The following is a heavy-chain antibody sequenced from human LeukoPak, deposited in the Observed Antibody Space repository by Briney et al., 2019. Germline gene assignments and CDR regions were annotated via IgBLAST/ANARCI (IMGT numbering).Heavy chain of an antibody. J-gene: IGHJ6*02. CDR3: ARDGKEGRFLEWLPTPFFHYGMDV. CDR2: ISSSSSTI. CDR1: GFTFSSYS. D-gene: IGHD3-3*01. V-gene: IGHV3-48*02. Sequence: PGGSLRLSCAASGFTFSSYSMNWVRQAPGKGLEWVSYISSSSSTIYYADSVKGRFTISRDNAKNSLYLQMNSLRDEDTAVYYCARDGKEGRFLEWLPTPFFHYGMDVWGQGTTVTVSS.